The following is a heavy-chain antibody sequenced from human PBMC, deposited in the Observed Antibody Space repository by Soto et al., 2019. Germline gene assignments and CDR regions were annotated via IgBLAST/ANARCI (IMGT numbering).Heavy chain of an antibody. CDR2: IYGNGGGI. CDR3: AKDRQPDGLWPFDH. V-gene: IGHV3-23*04. J-gene: IGHJ4*02. D-gene: IGHD2-8*01. Sequence: EVQLVESGGALVQPGGSLRLSCAASGFTFSTYAMSWVRQAPGKGLEWVSGIYGNGGGISYGDSVKGRFTISRDNSNGILYLQMRSLRVEDTAVYYCAKDRQPDGLWPFDHWGQGTLVTVSS. CDR1: GFTFSTYA.